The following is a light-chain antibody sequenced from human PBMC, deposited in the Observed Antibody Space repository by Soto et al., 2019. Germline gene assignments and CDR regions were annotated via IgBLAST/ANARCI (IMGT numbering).Light chain of an antibody. CDR2: AAS. J-gene: IGKJ2*01. CDR3: QQSYTTPYT. V-gene: IGKV1-39*01. CDR1: QTISNY. Sequence: DIQMTQSPSSLSASIGDRVTITCRASQTISNYLDWYQQKPGKAPKLLIYAASNLQGGVPSRFSGSGSGTDFTLTISSLQPEDFATYYCQQSYTTPYTFGQGTKLEIK.